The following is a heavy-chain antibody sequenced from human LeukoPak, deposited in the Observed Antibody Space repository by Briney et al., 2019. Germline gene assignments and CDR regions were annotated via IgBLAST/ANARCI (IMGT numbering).Heavy chain of an antibody. CDR3: ARAGNYRFDY. J-gene: IGHJ4*02. Sequence: HPGGSLRLSCVASGFTVSSNYMSWVRQAPGKGLEWVSRINSDGSPIDYADYVKGRFTISTDNAKNTLYLQMNSLRAEDTAVYYCARAGNYRFDYWGQGSLVTVSS. D-gene: IGHD3-22*01. CDR2: INSDGSPI. V-gene: IGHV3-74*01. CDR1: GFTVSSNY.